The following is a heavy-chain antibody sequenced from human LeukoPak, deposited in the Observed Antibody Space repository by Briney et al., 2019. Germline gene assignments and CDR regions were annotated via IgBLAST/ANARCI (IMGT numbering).Heavy chain of an antibody. J-gene: IGHJ4*02. D-gene: IGHD1-26*01. V-gene: IGHV3-74*01. CDR3: ARAGRWELLHEGPDY. Sequence: GGSLRLSCAASGFTFSSYRMHWVRQAPGKGLEWVSRINSDGSSTSYADSVKGRFTISRDNAKNTLYVQMNSLRAEDTAVYYCARAGRWELLHEGPDYWGQGTLVTVSS. CDR1: GFTFSSYR. CDR2: INSDGSST.